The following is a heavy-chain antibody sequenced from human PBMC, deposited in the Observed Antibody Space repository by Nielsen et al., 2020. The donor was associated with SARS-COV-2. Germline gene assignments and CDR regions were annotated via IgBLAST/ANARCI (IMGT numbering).Heavy chain of an antibody. CDR3: ARDTTYSSGWYGGYYYYYGMDV. Sequence: WIRQPPGKGLEWIGYIYYSGSTYYNPSLKSRVTTSVDTSKNQFSLKLSSVTAADTAVYYCARDTTYSSGWYGGYYYYYGMDVWGQGTTVTVSS. CDR2: IYYSGST. J-gene: IGHJ6*02. V-gene: IGHV4-30-4*01. D-gene: IGHD6-19*01.